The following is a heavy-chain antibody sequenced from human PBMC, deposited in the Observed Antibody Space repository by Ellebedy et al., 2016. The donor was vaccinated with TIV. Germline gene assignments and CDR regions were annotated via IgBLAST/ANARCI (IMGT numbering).Heavy chain of an antibody. D-gene: IGHD2/OR15-2a*01. CDR1: GFTVSNNY. CDR3: ARGGTFGGY. Sequence: PGGSLRLSCAASGFTVSNNYMRWVRQAPGKGLEWVSLIYSGGNTYYADSVRGRFTISRDKSKNTQHLQMNSLRAEDTAVYYCARGGTFGGYWGRGTLVTVSS. CDR2: IYSGGNT. J-gene: IGHJ4*02. V-gene: IGHV3-66*01.